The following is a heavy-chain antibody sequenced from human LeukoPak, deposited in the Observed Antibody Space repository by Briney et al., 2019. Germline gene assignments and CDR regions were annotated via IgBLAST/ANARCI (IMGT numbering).Heavy chain of an antibody. CDR2: INPNSGGT. CDR3: ARGSRITIFGVVDYYMDV. CDR1: GYTLTGYY. D-gene: IGHD3-3*01. J-gene: IGHJ6*03. V-gene: IGHV1-2*02. Sequence: ASVKVSCKASGYTLTGYYMHWVRQAPGQGLEWMGWINPNSGGTNYAQKFQGRVTMTRDTSISTAYMELSRLRSDDTAVYYCARGSRITIFGVVDYYMDVWGKGTTVTVYS.